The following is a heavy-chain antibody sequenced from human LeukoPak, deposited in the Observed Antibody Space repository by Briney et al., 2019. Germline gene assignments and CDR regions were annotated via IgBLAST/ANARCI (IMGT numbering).Heavy chain of an antibody. CDR1: GYTFTSYY. CDR3: ARATFMFGIAAAGTKY. V-gene: IGHV1-2*02. Sequence: ASVKVSCKASGYTFTSYYMHWVRQAPGQGLEWMGWINPNSGGTNYAQKFQGRVTMTRDTSISTAYMELSRLRSDDTAVYYCARATFMFGIAAAGTKYWGQGTLVTVSS. CDR2: INPNSGGT. D-gene: IGHD6-13*01. J-gene: IGHJ4*02.